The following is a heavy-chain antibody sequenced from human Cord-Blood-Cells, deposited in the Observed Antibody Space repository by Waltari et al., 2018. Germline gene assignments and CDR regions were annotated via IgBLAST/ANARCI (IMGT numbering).Heavy chain of an antibody. CDR2: IWYDGSNK. Sequence: QVQLVESGGGVVQPGRSLRLSCAASGFTFSSYGMHWVRQAPGKGVEWVAVIWYDGSNKYYADSVKGRFTISRDNSKNTLYLQMNSLRAEDTAVYYCARDPYPQRYFDYWGQGTLVTVSS. J-gene: IGHJ4*02. CDR3: ARDPYPQRYFDY. V-gene: IGHV3-33*01. CDR1: GFTFSSYG. D-gene: IGHD6-25*01.